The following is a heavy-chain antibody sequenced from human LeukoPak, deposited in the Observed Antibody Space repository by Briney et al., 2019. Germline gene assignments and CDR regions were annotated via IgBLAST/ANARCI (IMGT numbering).Heavy chain of an antibody. CDR1: GGTFSSYA. D-gene: IGHD6-13*01. Sequence: SVKVSCKASGGTFSSYAISWVRQAPGQGLEWMGGIIPIFGTANYAQKFQGRGTMTRDTSISTAYMELSRLRSDDTAVYYCARVASSRGFDPWGQGTLVSVSS. J-gene: IGHJ5*02. CDR3: ARVASSRGFDP. V-gene: IGHV1-69*05. CDR2: IIPIFGTA.